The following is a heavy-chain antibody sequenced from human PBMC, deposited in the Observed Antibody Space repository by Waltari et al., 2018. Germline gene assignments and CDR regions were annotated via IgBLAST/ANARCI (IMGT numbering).Heavy chain of an antibody. J-gene: IGHJ1*01. CDR1: GLTFSSYG. D-gene: IGHD3-22*01. CDR2: IWYDGSNK. CDR3: AVNEYYYDSSGYSLQH. Sequence: QVQLVESGGGVVQPGRSLRLSCAASGLTFSSYGMHWVRQAQGKGLEWVAVIWYDGSNKDYADSVKGRFTISRDNSKNTLYLQMNSLRAEDTAVYYCAVNEYYYDSSGYSLQHWGQGTLVTVSS. V-gene: IGHV3-33*01.